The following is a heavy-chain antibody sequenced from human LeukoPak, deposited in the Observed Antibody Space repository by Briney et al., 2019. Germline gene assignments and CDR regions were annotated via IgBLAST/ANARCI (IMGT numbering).Heavy chain of an antibody. J-gene: IGHJ3*02. V-gene: IGHV3-23*01. CDR3: ARTYGSGSFYAFDI. D-gene: IGHD3-10*01. CDR1: GFTFSSYA. Sequence: PGGSLRLSCAASGFTFSSYAMSWVRQAPGKGLEWVSGISSSGGNTYYADSVKGRFTISRDNSTNTVQLQMNSLRAEDTAMYYCARTYGSGSFYAFDIWGQGTVVTVSS. CDR2: ISSSGGNT.